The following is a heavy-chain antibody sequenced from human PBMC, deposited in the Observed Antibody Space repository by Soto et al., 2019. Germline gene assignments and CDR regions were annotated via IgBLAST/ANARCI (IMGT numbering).Heavy chain of an antibody. CDR1: GGSFSTYY. Sequence: SETLSLTCAVSGGSFSTYYYNWIRQSPGKGLEWIGEINHSGSNNYSPSLKSRVTVSLDTSKNQFSLKLTSVTAADTAVYYCARGGSNDWQVAFDIWGQGTMVT. CDR2: INHSGSN. V-gene: IGHV4-34*01. D-gene: IGHD3-9*01. CDR3: ARGGSNDWQVAFDI. J-gene: IGHJ3*02.